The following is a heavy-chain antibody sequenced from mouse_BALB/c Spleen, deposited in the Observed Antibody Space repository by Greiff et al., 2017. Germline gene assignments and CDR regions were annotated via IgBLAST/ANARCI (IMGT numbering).Heavy chain of an antibody. V-gene: IGHV2-9*02. CDR2: IWAGGST. J-gene: IGHJ3*01. D-gene: IGHD1-1*01. Sequence: QVQLKESGPGLVAPSQSLSITCTVSGFSLTSYGVHWVRQPPGKGLEWLGVIWAGGSTNYNSALMSRLSISKDNSKSQVFLKMNSLQTDDTAMYYCARENYGSSYVFAYWGQGTLVTVSA. CDR1: GFSLTSYG. CDR3: ARENYGSSYVFAY.